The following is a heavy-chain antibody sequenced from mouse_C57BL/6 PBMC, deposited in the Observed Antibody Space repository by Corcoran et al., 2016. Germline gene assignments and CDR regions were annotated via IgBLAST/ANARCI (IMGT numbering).Heavy chain of an antibody. CDR2: IYPGSGNT. Sequence: QVQLKQSGAELVRPGASVKLSCKASGYTFTDYYINWVKQRPGQGLEWIARIYPGSGNTYYNEKFKGKATLTAEKSSSTAYMQLSSLTSEDSAGYFCARSGDWAWFAYWGQGTLVTVSA. CDR3: ARSGDWAWFAY. CDR1: GYTFTDYY. V-gene: IGHV1-76*01. D-gene: IGHD4-1*01. J-gene: IGHJ3*01.